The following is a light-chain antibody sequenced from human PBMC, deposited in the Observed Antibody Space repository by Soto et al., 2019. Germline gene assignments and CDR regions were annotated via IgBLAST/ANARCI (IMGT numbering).Light chain of an antibody. CDR3: HQYAVSPLT. Sequence: EVVLTQSPGTLSLSPGERATLSCRASETVTSDYLAWYQQKPGQAPRLLFYGASRRAAGIPDRFSGSGSGTDFTLIISRLEPEDFAVYYCHQYAVSPLTFGGGTTVEIK. V-gene: IGKV3-20*01. J-gene: IGKJ4*01. CDR2: GAS. CDR1: ETVTSDY.